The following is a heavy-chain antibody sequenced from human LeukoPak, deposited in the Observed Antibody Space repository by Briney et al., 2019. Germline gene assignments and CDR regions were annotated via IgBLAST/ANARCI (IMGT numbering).Heavy chain of an antibody. CDR3: ARDLAGAAAGIIPLFDY. D-gene: IGHD6-13*01. CDR2: IIPIFGTA. J-gene: IGHJ4*02. V-gene: IGHV1-69*05. Sequence: SVKVSCKASRGTFSSYAISWVRQAPGQGLEWMGGIIPIFGTANYAQKFQGRVTITTDESTSTAYMELRSLRSDDTAVYYCARDLAGAAAGIIPLFDYWGQGTLVAVSS. CDR1: RGTFSSYA.